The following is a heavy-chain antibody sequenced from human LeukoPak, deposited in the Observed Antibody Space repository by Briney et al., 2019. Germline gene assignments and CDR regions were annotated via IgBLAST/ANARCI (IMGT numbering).Heavy chain of an antibody. Sequence: ASVKVSCKASGYTFTGYYMHWVRQAPGQGLEWMGWINPNSGGTNYAQKFQGRVTMTRDTSISTAYMELSRLRSDDTAVYYCARDVGKYYYDSSGYYYVDWGQGTLVTVSP. J-gene: IGHJ4*02. CDR1: GYTFTGYY. V-gene: IGHV1-2*02. CDR2: INPNSGGT. D-gene: IGHD3-22*01. CDR3: ARDVGKYYYDSSGYYYVD.